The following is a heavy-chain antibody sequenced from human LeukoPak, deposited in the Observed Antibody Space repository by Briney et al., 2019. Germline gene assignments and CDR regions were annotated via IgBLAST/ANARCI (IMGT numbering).Heavy chain of an antibody. CDR3: ASLVRSGNAFDI. V-gene: IGHV1-69*06. D-gene: IGHD6-25*01. Sequence: SVKVSCKASGYTFTSYAISWVRQAPGQGLEWMGGIIPIFGTANYAQKFQGRVTITADKSTSTAYMELSSLRSEDTAVYYCASLVRSGNAFDIWGQGTMVTVSS. CDR2: IIPIFGTA. CDR1: GYTFTSYA. J-gene: IGHJ3*02.